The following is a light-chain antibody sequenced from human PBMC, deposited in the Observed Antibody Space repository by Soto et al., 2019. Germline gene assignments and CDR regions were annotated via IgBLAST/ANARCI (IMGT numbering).Light chain of an antibody. CDR2: EVS. V-gene: IGLV2-14*01. CDR1: SSDVGGYNY. Sequence: QSVLTQPASVSGSPGQSITISCTGTSSDVGGYNYVSWYQQHPGKAPKLMIYEVSNRPSGVSNRFSGSKSGNTASLTISGLQDEDEADYYCSSSTRSSTRVFGGGTKVTVL. J-gene: IGLJ2*01. CDR3: SSSTRSSTRV.